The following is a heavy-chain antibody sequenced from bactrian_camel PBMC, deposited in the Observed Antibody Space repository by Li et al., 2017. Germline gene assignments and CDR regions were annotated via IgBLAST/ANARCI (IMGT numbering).Heavy chain of an antibody. D-gene: IGHD3*01. Sequence: HVQLVESGGGLVQPGGSLRLSCAASGFTFSTYYMSWVRQAPGKGLEWVSTIDSSNGAKYYRDSVKDRFTISRDNGKNTVYLIMTSLKSEDTALYYCARGTSIQALGPGPRGQGTQVTVS. J-gene: IGHJ4*01. CDR3: ARGTSIQALGPGP. CDR1: GFTFSTYY. CDR2: IDSSNGAK. V-gene: IGHV3-2*01.